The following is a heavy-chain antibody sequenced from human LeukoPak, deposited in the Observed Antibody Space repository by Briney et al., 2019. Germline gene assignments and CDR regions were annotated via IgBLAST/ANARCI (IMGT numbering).Heavy chain of an antibody. V-gene: IGHV4-39*01. J-gene: IGHJ4*02. CDR3: ARHDDIVVVPAATVAFDY. CDR1: VAPISISGSY. D-gene: IGHD2-2*01. Sequence: SETLSLTCIVSVAPISISGSYWGWIPQPPGKGLEWFGGIYYSGSTYYNPSLKSRVTISVDTSKNQFSLKLSSVTAADTAVYYCARHDDIVVVPAATVAFDYWGQGTLVTVSS. CDR2: IYYSGST.